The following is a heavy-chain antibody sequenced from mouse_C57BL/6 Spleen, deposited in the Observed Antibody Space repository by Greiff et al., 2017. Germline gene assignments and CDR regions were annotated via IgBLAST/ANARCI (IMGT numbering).Heavy chain of an antibody. J-gene: IGHJ4*01. CDR1: GFTFSSYA. Sequence: EVKLMESGGGLVKPGGSLKLSCAASGFTFSSYAMSWVRQTPEKRLEWVATISDGGSYTYYPDNVKGRFTISRDNAKNNLYLQMSHLKSEDTAMYYCARAIDYAMDYWGQGTSVTVSS. CDR2: ISDGGSYT. CDR3: ARAIDYAMDY. V-gene: IGHV5-4*03.